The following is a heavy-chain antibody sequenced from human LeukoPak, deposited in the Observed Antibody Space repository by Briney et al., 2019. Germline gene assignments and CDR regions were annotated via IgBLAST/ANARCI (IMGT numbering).Heavy chain of an antibody. Sequence: GGSLTLSCAVSGFTFSIYAMSWVRQAPGKGLEWVSDISGGGDRTYYADSVKGRFTISRDNSMNTLYLQMNSLRAEDTAVYYCAKVGTYDIVTDYSPHLDYWGQGTLVTVSS. CDR3: AKVGTYDIVTDYSPHLDY. D-gene: IGHD3-9*01. CDR1: GFTFSIYA. J-gene: IGHJ4*02. CDR2: ISGGGDRT. V-gene: IGHV3-23*01.